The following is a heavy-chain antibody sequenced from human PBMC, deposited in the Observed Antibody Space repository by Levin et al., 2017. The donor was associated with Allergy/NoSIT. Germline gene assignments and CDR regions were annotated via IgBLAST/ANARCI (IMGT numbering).Heavy chain of an antibody. CDR3: TRVLVAAGPRRDY. J-gene: IGHJ4*02. CDR2: IRSNAHGGTT. D-gene: IGHD6-13*01. Sequence: PSGGSLRLSCTVSGFTFGDYAMKWFRQAPGKGLEWVSFIRSNAHGGTTEYAASVKGRFTMSRDDSKSIAYLQMNSLKTEDTAVYFCTRVLVAAGPRRDYWGQGTLVTVSS. CDR1: GFTFGDYA. V-gene: IGHV3-49*03.